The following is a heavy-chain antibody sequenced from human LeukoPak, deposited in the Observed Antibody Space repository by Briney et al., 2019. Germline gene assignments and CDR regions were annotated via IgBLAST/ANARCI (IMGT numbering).Heavy chain of an antibody. CDR3: ARGLARSDVGRWS. CDR1: GFTFRDYW. CDR2: INGDETSR. V-gene: IGHV3-74*01. J-gene: IGHJ5*02. D-gene: IGHD2-15*01. Sequence: GGSLRLSCTASGFTFRDYWMHWIRQTPREGLVWVSRINGDETSRAYADSVKGRFTISRDNSKYTLFLQMNSLGAEDTAIYYCARGLARSDVGRWSWGQGTLVTVSS.